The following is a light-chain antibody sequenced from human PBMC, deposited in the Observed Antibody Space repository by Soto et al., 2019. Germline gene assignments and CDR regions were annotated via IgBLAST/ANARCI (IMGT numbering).Light chain of an antibody. CDR3: QQFKSYPLT. V-gene: IGKV1-9*01. CDR1: QGINRY. Sequence: DIQWTQSPSFLSASVGDRVIITCRASQGINRYLGWYQQKPGKAPNLLIYSATTLQSGVPLRFSGSVSGTEYTLTISSLQPEDFATYYCQQFKSYPLTFGGGTKVEIK. J-gene: IGKJ4*01. CDR2: SAT.